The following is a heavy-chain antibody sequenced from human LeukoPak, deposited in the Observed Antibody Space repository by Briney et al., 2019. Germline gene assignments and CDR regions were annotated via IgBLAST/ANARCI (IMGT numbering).Heavy chain of an antibody. D-gene: IGHD1-26*01. V-gene: IGHV1-69*04. Sequence: PRASVKVSCKASGDTFSSYGISWVRQAPGHGLEWMGRIMPIIGIPNYAQKFQGRATITADKSTSTAYMELSSLRSEDTAVYYCTRPSMGVGANTHGFDIWGQGTMVTVSS. CDR1: GDTFSSYG. CDR3: TRPSMGVGANTHGFDI. J-gene: IGHJ3*02. CDR2: IMPIIGIP.